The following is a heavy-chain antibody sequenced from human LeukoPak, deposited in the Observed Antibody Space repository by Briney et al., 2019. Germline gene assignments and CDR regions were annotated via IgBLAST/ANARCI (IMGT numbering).Heavy chain of an antibody. J-gene: IGHJ4*02. CDR1: GYTFTSYG. D-gene: IGHD2-15*01. Sequence: ASVKVSCKASGYTFTSYGISWVRQAPGQGLEWMGWISAYNGSTNYAQKLQGRVTMTTDTSTSTAYMELRSLRSDDTAVYYCARGPVGYCSGGSCTRYFDYWGQGTLVTVSS. V-gene: IGHV1-18*04. CDR3: ARGPVGYCSGGSCTRYFDY. CDR2: ISAYNGST.